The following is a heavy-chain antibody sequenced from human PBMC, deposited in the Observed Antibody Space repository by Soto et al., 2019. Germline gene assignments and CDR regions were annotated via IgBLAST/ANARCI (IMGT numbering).Heavy chain of an antibody. Sequence: GESLKISCEGSGYSFTSYWIGWVRQMPGKGLEWMGIIYPGDSDTRYSPSFQGQVTISADKSISTAYLQWSSLKASDTAMYYCARPSSGWYDAFDIWGQRTMVTGSS. CDR2: IYPGDSDT. J-gene: IGHJ3*02. CDR3: ARPSSGWYDAFDI. V-gene: IGHV5-51*01. D-gene: IGHD6-13*01. CDR1: GYSFTSYW.